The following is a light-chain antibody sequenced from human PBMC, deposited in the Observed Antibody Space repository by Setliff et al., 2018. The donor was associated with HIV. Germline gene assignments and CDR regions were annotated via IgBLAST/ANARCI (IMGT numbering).Light chain of an antibody. J-gene: IGLJ1*01. CDR1: SSDVGGYNY. V-gene: IGLV2-14*03. CDR2: DVD. Sequence: QPASVSGSPGQSITISCTGTSSDVGGYNYVSWYQQHPGKAPKPMVFDVDNRPSGASDRFSGSKSGNTASLTISGLQTEDEADYYCSSYTRTSTYVFGTGT. CDR3: SSYTRTSTYV.